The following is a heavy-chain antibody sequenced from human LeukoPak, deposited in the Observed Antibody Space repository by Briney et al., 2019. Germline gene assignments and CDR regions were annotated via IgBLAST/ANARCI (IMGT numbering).Heavy chain of an antibody. V-gene: IGHV1-69*04. Sequence: ASVKVSCKASGGTFSSYAIGWVRQAPGQGLEWMGRIIPIFGIANYAQKFQGRVTITADKSTSTAYMELSSLRSEDTAVYYCARDLASSGMDVWGQGTTVTVSS. CDR1: GGTFSSYA. CDR2: IIPIFGIA. J-gene: IGHJ6*02. CDR3: ARDLASSGMDV.